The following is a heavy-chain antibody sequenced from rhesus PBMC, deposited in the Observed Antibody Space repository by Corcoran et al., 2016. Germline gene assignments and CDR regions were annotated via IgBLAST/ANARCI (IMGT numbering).Heavy chain of an antibody. CDR1: GGSISGYY. J-gene: IGHJ1*01. D-gene: IGHD2-21*01. CDR2: IYGGSGST. V-gene: IGHV4S7*01. CDR3: ARAECTGSGCYPRYFEF. Sequence: QVQLQESGPGVVKPSETLSLTCAVSGGSISGYYLWSWIRQPPGKGLEWIGYIYGGSGSTSYNPSLKSRVIISMDTSKNQFSLKLSSVTAADTAVYYCARAECTGSGCYPRYFEFWGQGALVTVSS.